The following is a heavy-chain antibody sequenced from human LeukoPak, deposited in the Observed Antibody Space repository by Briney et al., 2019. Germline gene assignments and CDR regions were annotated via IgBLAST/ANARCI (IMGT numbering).Heavy chain of an antibody. CDR3: TRGRYFHDSTGYFIGY. D-gene: IGHD3-22*01. Sequence: GGSLRLSCIASGFTFGDYAMSWARQAPGKGLEWVGFIRSKPYGGATEYAASVKGRFIISRDDSKSIAYLQMNSLKTEDTAVYYCTRGRYFHDSTGYFIGYWGQGTLVTVSS. CDR1: GFTFGDYA. CDR2: IRSKPYGGAT. V-gene: IGHV3-49*04. J-gene: IGHJ4*02.